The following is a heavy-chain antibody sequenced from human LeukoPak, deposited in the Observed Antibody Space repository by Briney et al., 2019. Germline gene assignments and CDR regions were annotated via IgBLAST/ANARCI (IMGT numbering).Heavy chain of an antibody. Sequence: PSQTLSLTCPVSGAAISSGDYYWSWIRQPPGKGLEWIGYIYYSGSTYYNPSLKSRVTISVDTSKNQFSLKLSSVTAADTAVYYCARGRSSSIDFDYWGQGTLVTVSS. D-gene: IGHD6-6*01. J-gene: IGHJ4*02. CDR2: IYYSGST. CDR3: ARGRSSSIDFDY. V-gene: IGHV4-30-4*01. CDR1: GAAISSGDYY.